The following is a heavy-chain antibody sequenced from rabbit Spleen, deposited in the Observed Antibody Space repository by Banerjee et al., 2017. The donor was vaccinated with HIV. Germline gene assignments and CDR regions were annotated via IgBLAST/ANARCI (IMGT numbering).Heavy chain of an antibody. Sequence: QSLEESGGGLVQPEGSLALTCKASGFSFSSSDYICWVRQAPGKGLEWISCIAGSSSGFTYSATWAKGRFTCSKTSSTTVTLQMTSLTVADTATYFCARDFGSSFSSYGMDLWGPGTLVTVS. CDR2: IAGSSSGFT. D-gene: IGHD8-1*01. J-gene: IGHJ6*01. CDR1: GFSFSSSDY. CDR3: ARDFGSSFSSYGMDL. V-gene: IGHV1S40*01.